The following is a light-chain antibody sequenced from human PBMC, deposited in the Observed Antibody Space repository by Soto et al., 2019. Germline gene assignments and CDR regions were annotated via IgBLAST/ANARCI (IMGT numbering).Light chain of an antibody. CDR3: AAWDDSLNGVV. Sequence: QSVLTQPPSASGTPGQRVTISCSGSSSNIGSNTVNWYQQLPGTAPKLLMYSNNQRPSGVPDRFSGSKSGTSASLAISGLQSDDEADFYCAAWDDSLNGVVFGGGTKVTVL. J-gene: IGLJ2*01. CDR2: SNN. CDR1: SSNIGSNT. V-gene: IGLV1-44*01.